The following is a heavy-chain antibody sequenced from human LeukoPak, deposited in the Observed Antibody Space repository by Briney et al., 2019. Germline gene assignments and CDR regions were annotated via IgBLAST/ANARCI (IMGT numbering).Heavy chain of an antibody. J-gene: IGHJ3*02. CDR2: IYYSGST. V-gene: IGHV4-59*12. D-gene: IGHD4-17*01. CDR3: ARDFMTTVTTYAFDI. Sequence: SETLSLTCTVSGGSISSYYWSWIRQPPGKGLEWIGYIYYSGSTNYNPSLKSRVTISVDTSKNQFSLKLSSVTAADTAVYYCARDFMTTVTTYAFDIWGQGTMVTVSS. CDR1: GGSISSYY.